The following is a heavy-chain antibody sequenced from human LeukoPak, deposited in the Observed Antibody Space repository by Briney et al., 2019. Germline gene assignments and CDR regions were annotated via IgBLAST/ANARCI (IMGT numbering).Heavy chain of an antibody. D-gene: IGHD5-18*01. CDR1: GGSISSYY. V-gene: IGHV4-59*01. CDR3: ARVFGYSYGHYYYYYMDV. J-gene: IGHJ6*03. Sequence: SETLSLTCTVSGGSISSYYWSWIRQPPGKGLEWIGYIYYSGSTNYNPSLKSRVTISVDTSKNQFSLKLSSVTAADTAVYYCARVFGYSYGHYYYYYMDVWGKGTTVTVSS. CDR2: IYYSGST.